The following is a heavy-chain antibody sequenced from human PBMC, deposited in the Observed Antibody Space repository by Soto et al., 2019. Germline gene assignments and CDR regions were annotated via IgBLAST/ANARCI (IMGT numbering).Heavy chain of an antibody. CDR2: IWYDGSNK. V-gene: IGHV3-33*01. Sequence: QVQLVESGGGVVQPGRSLRLSCAASGFTFSSYGMHWVRQAPGKGLEWVAVIWYDGSNKYYADSVKGRFTISRNNSKNAVDLKMSSLRAEDTAVYYCARAFQGGDYWGQGTLVTVSS. D-gene: IGHD3-16*01. CDR1: GFTFSSYG. J-gene: IGHJ4*02. CDR3: ARAFQGGDY.